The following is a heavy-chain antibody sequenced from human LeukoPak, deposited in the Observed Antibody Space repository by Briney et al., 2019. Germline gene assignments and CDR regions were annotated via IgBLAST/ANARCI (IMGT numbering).Heavy chain of an antibody. CDR3: AREIAAAGTIGY. CDR1: GFTFSSYR. CDR2: IKQDGSEK. Sequence: GGSLRLSCAASGFTFSSYRMSWVRQAPGKGLEWVANIKQDGSEKYYVDSVKGRFTISRDNAKNSLYLQMNSLRAEDAAVYYCAREIAAAGTIGYWGQGTLVTVSS. V-gene: IGHV3-7*03. J-gene: IGHJ4*02. D-gene: IGHD6-13*01.